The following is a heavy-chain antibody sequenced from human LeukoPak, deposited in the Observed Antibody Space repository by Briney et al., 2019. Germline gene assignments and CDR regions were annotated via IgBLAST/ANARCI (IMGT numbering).Heavy chain of an antibody. Sequence: GGSLRLSCAASGFSFGTHWMAWVRQPPGAGPEWVANIKQDESETYYADAVRGRFTITRDNAKNSLYLQMNNLRGEDTAVYYCAKSDCGSDGCKLLNYWGQGTLVTASS. CDR3: AKSDCGSDGCKLLNY. J-gene: IGHJ4*02. D-gene: IGHD2-21*01. V-gene: IGHV3-7*01. CDR1: GFSFGTHW. CDR2: IKQDESET.